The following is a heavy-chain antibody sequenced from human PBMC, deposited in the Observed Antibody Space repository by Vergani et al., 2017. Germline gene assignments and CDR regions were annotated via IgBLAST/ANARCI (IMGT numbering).Heavy chain of an antibody. CDR2: IYYSGST. CDR3: ARAPTIFGVVIGWFDP. Sequence: QVQLQESGPGLVKPSQTLSLTCTVSGGSISSGDYYWSWIRQPPGKGLEWNGYIYYSGSTYYNPSLKSRVTISVDTSKNQFSLKLSSVTAADTAVYYCARAPTIFGVVIGWFDPWGQGTLVTVSS. J-gene: IGHJ5*02. CDR1: GGSISSGDYY. V-gene: IGHV4-30-4*08. D-gene: IGHD3-3*01.